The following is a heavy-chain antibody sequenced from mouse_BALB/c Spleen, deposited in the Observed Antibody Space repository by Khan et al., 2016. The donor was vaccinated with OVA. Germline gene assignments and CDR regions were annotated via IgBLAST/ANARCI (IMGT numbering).Heavy chain of an antibody. CDR3: ARVYGGDFDY. V-gene: IGHV3-2*02. CDR2: ISYSGNT. CDR1: GYSITSDYA. D-gene: IGHD1-1*01. Sequence: EVQLQESGPGLVKPSQSLSLTCTVTGYSITSDYAWNWIRQFPGNKLEWMGFISYSGNTNYNPSLKSRISITRDTSQIQFFLQLNSVTTEDTATYYCARVYGGDFDYWGQGPTLTVSS. J-gene: IGHJ2*01.